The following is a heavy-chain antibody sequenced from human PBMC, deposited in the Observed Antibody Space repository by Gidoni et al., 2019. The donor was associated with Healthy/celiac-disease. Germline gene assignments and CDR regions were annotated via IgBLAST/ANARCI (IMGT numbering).Heavy chain of an antibody. CDR1: DSPLLSSC. D-gene: IGHD3-9*01. Sequence: EVQLVESVGCLVKPGGSLRLSCSPSDSPLLSSCVNWVRQAIGKGLDWVSSISSSRSYICYADSVKGRFTISRDNAKNSLYLQMNSLRAEDTAVYYCARIGGYDILTGYYTGVDYWGQGTLFTVSS. V-gene: IGHV3-21*01. CDR2: ISSSRSYI. CDR3: ARIGGYDILTGYYTGVDY. J-gene: IGHJ4*02.